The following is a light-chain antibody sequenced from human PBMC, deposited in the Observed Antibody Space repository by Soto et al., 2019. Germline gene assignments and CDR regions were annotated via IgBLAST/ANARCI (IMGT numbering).Light chain of an antibody. Sequence: DIQMTQCPSTLSASIGDRVTITCRASQSISVWMAWYKQIPGKAPQLLIYDASNLQSGVPSRFSGAGSGTEFTLTVSSLQPDDSATDYCHQYNNYPFTFGPGTTVHIK. CDR1: QSISVW. J-gene: IGKJ3*01. V-gene: IGKV1-5*01. CDR2: DAS. CDR3: HQYNNYPFT.